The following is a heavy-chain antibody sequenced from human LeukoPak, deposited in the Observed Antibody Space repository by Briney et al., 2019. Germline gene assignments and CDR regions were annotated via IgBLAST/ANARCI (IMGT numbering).Heavy chain of an antibody. J-gene: IGHJ4*02. CDR1: GFTFSSYS. V-gene: IGHV3-21*01. CDR2: ISSGSDYI. D-gene: IGHD2-15*01. CDR3: ARQYCSGGSCYLTTDY. Sequence: GGSLRLSCAASGFTFSSYSMDWVRQAPGKGLEWVSLISSGSDYIYYADSVKGRFTISRDNATNSLYLQMNSLRAEDTAVYYCARQYCSGGSCYLTTDYWGQGTLVTVS.